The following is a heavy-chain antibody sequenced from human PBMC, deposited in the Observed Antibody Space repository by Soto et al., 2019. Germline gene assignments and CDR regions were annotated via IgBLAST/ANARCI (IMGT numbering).Heavy chain of an antibody. J-gene: IGHJ4*02. CDR1: GFTFSSYA. D-gene: IGHD3-10*01. V-gene: IGHV3-23*01. Sequence: EVQLLESGGGLVQPGGSLRLSCAASGFTFSSYAMSWVRQAPGKGLEWVSAISGSGGSTYYADSVKGRFTISRDNSKNTLYLQMNSLRAEDTAVYYCARDWTGSGRPFDYWGQGTLVTVSS. CDR3: ARDWTGSGRPFDY. CDR2: ISGSGGST.